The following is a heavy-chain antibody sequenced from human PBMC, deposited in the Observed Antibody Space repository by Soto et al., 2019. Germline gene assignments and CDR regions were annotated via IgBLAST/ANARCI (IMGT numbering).Heavy chain of an antibody. J-gene: IGHJ4*02. CDR3: ARDVVTSTSWDKTPDV. Sequence: QGQLVESGGGVVQPGRSLRLSCVASGFTFSSYGMHWVRQAPGKGLEWVAVIWYDGSRTFYADSVQGRFTISRDNSKSTLYLQMNSLGAGDTAVYYCARDVVTSTSWDKTPDVWGQGNLVTVSS. CDR1: GFTFSSYG. D-gene: IGHD2-2*01. V-gene: IGHV3-33*01. CDR2: IWYDGSRT.